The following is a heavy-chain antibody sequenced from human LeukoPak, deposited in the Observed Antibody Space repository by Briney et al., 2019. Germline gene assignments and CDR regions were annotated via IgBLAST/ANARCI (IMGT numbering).Heavy chain of an antibody. J-gene: IGHJ4*02. CDR3: ARGDTAIDY. V-gene: IGHV3-48*02. CDR1: GFTFNSYS. CDR2: ISSGSSNI. D-gene: IGHD5-18*01. Sequence: GGSLRLSCAASGFTFNSYSMNWVRQAPGKGLEWVSYISSGSSNIYYADSVKGRFTIARDNAKNSLYLQMNSLGDEDTAVYYCARGDTAIDYWGQGTQVTVSS.